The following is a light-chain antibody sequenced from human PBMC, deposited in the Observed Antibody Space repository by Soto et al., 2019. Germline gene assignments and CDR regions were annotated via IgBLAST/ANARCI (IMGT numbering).Light chain of an antibody. CDR2: WAS. CDR3: QQYYSSPIT. Sequence: DIVMTQSPDSLAVSLGERATINCKSSQSVLYGSISKSYLAWYQQKPGQPPKLLIYWASTRESGVPDRFSGSGSGTDFTLTISSLQAEGVAIYYCQQYYSSPITFGQGTRLEIK. V-gene: IGKV4-1*01. CDR1: QSVLYGSISKSY. J-gene: IGKJ5*01.